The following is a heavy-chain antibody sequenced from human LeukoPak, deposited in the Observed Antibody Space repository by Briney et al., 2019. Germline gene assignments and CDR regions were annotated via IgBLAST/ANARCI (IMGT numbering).Heavy chain of an antibody. CDR3: ARRRRGSGIQWDY. Sequence: PSETLSLTCTVSGGSISSSSYYWGWIRQPPGKGLEWIGSIYYSGSTYYNPSPKSRVTISVDTSKNQFSLKLSSVTAADTAVYYCARRRRGSGIQWDYWGQGTLVTVSS. CDR2: IYYSGST. J-gene: IGHJ4*02. V-gene: IGHV4-39*07. CDR1: GGSISSSSYY. D-gene: IGHD3-10*01.